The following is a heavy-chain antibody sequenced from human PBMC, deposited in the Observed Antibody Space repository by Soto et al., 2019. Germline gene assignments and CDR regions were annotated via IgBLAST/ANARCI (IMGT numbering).Heavy chain of an antibody. J-gene: IGHJ2*01. CDR1: GGSISSSSYY. D-gene: IGHD2-15*01. V-gene: IGHV4-39*01. CDR3: ARHGAGCSGGSCYISNPQRWFSSWYFDL. Sequence: SETLSLTCTVSGGSISSSSYYWGWIHQPPGKGLEWIGSIYYSGSTYYNPSLKSRVTISVDTSKNQFSLKLSSVTAADTAVYYCARHGAGCSGGSCYISNPQRWFSSWYFDLWGRGTLVTVSS. CDR2: IYYSGST.